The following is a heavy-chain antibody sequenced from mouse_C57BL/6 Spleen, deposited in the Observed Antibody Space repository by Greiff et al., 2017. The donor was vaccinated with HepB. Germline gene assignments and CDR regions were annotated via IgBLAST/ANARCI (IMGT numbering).Heavy chain of an antibody. J-gene: IGHJ4*01. CDR3: AGGVRGYAMDY. V-gene: IGHV5-17*01. CDR1: GFTFSDYG. Sequence: EVQRVESGGGLVKPGGSLKLSCAASGFTFSDYGMHWVRQAPEKGLEWVAYISSGSSTTYYADTVKGRFTISRDNAKNTLFLQLTSLRSEDTAMYYCAGGVRGYAMDYWGQGTSVTVSS. CDR2: ISSGSSTT.